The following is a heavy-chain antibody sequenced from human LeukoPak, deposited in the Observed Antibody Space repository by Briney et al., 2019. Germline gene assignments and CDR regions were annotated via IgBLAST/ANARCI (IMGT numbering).Heavy chain of an antibody. D-gene: IGHD3-22*01. CDR1: GYTFTSYY. V-gene: IGHV1-46*01. CDR2: INPSGGST. Sequence: ASVKVSCKASGYTFTSYYMRWVRQAPGQGLEWMGIINPSGGSTSYAQKFQGRVTMTTDTSTSTAYMELRSLRSDDTAVYYCARDIHYYDSSGYRDAFDIWGQGTMVTVSS. J-gene: IGHJ3*02. CDR3: ARDIHYYDSSGYRDAFDI.